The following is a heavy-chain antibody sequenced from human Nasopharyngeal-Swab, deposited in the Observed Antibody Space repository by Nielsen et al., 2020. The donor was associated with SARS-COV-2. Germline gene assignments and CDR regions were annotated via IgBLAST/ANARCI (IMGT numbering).Heavy chain of an antibody. Sequence: GGSLRLSCAASGFTFSSYGMHWVRQAPGKGLEWVAVISYDGSNKYYADSVKGRFTISRDNSKNTLYLQMNSLRAEDTAVYYCARNHPYGMTSPFNYYYYGMDVWGQGTTVTVSS. V-gene: IGHV3-30*03. CDR1: GFTFSSYG. J-gene: IGHJ6*02. CDR3: ARNHPYGMTSPFNYYYYGMDV. D-gene: IGHD1-14*01. CDR2: ISYDGSNK.